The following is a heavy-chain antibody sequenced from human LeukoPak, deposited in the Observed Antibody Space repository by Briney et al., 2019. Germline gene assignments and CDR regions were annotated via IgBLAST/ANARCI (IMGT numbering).Heavy chain of an antibody. D-gene: IGHD1-26*01. Sequence: GESLQISCEVSGHRFTNHWIGWVRQMPGKGLEWMGIINLGDSDTKYGPSFQGQVTISLDKSISTAYLQWRSLKASDTAMYYCARRPYSGSPNWFDPWGQGTLVTVSS. CDR2: INLGDSDT. V-gene: IGHV5-51*01. CDR1: GHRFTNHW. J-gene: IGHJ5*02. CDR3: ARRPYSGSPNWFDP.